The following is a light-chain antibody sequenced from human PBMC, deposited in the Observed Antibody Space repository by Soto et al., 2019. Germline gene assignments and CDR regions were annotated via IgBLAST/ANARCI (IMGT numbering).Light chain of an antibody. Sequence: QSALTQPASVSGSPGQSITISCTGTSSDVGAYKYVSWYQQHPGKAPKVMIYEVSNRPSGVSNRFSGSKSGNTASLTISGLQAEDEADYYCSSYTFTSTLYVFGTGTKVTVL. CDR2: EVS. J-gene: IGLJ1*01. V-gene: IGLV2-14*01. CDR3: SSYTFTSTLYV. CDR1: SSDVGAYKY.